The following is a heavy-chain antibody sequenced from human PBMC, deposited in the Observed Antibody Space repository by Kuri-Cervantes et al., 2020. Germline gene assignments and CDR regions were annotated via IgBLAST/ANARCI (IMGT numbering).Heavy chain of an antibody. CDR1: GYTFTSYY. CDR3: ARVGNAGGIAAAGGGVDV. Sequence: ASVKVSCKASGYTFTSYYMHWVRQAPGQGLEWMGIINPSGGSTSYAQKFQGRVTMTRDTSTRAVYMELSSLRSEDTAVYYCARVGNAGGIAAAGGGVDVWGQGTTVTVSS. D-gene: IGHD6-13*01. J-gene: IGHJ6*02. V-gene: IGHV1-46*01. CDR2: INPSGGST.